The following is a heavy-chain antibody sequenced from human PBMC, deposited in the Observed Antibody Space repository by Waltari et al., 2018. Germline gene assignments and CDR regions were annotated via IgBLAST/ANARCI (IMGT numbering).Heavy chain of an antibody. J-gene: IGHJ4*02. V-gene: IGHV4-34*01. CDR2: INHSGSA. Sequence: QVQLQQWGAGLLKPSETLSLTCAVYGGSFSGYYWSWIRQPPGKGLEWIGEINHSGSANYSPSLKSRVTISVDTSKNQCSLKLSSVTAADTAVYYCARALGFSSSSGRIDSWGQGTLVTVSS. CDR3: ARALGFSSSSGRIDS. D-gene: IGHD6-6*01. CDR1: GGSFSGYY.